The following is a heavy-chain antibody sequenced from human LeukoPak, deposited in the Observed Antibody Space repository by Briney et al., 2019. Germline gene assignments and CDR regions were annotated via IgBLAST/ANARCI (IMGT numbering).Heavy chain of an antibody. CDR1: GLTFSGYE. Sequence: QRGGSLRLSCAASGLTFSGYEVNWVRQGPEKGLEWVSYISTSGSTIYYADSVKGRFTISRDNAKNTLYLRMNSLRAEDTAVYYCARSHDFWSDYPFDYWGQGTLVTVAT. V-gene: IGHV3-48*03. CDR2: ISTSGSTI. CDR3: ARSHDFWSDYPFDY. D-gene: IGHD3-3*01. J-gene: IGHJ4*02.